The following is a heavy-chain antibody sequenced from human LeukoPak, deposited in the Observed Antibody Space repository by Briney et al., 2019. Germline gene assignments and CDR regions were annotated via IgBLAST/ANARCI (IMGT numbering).Heavy chain of an antibody. D-gene: IGHD5-18*01. V-gene: IGHV4-59*01. CDR2: IYYSGST. J-gene: IGHJ4*02. CDR3: AKLDTAIARYYFDY. CDR1: GGSISTYY. Sequence: PSETLSLTCTVSGGSISTYYWTWIRQPPGKGLEWIGYIYYSGSTNYNPSLKSRVTISVDTSKNQFSLKLSSVTAADTAMYYCAKLDTAIARYYFDYWGQGTLVTVSS.